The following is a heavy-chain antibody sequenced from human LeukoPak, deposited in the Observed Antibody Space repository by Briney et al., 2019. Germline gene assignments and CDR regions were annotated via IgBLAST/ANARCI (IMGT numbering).Heavy chain of an antibody. J-gene: IGHJ3*02. CDR2: ISAYSGNT. V-gene: IGHV1-18*01. Sequence: ASVKVSCKASGYTFTSYGISWVRQAPGQGLEWMGWISAYSGNTNYAQKLQGRVTMTTDTSTSTAYMELRSLRSDDTAVYYCARALHIVVVTAIHAAFDIWGQGTMVTVSS. D-gene: IGHD2-21*02. CDR1: GYTFTSYG. CDR3: ARALHIVVVTAIHAAFDI.